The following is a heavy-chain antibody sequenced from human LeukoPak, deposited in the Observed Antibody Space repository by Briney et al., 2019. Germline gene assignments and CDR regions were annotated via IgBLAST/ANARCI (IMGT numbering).Heavy chain of an antibody. CDR2: IKQDGNEK. D-gene: IGHD2-15*01. V-gene: IGHV3-7*01. Sequence: PGGSLRLPCAASGFTFSSYWISWVRQPPGKGLEWVAKIKQDGNEKYYVDSVKGQFTVSKNNAKNSLYLQMNSLRAEDTAVYYGARDLSYCSGGSCYLVDYWGQGTLVTVSS. CDR1: GFTFSSYW. J-gene: IGHJ4*02. CDR3: ARDLSYCSGGSCYLVDY.